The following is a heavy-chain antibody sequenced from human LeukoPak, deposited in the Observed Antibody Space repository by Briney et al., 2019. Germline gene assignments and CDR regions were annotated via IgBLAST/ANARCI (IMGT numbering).Heavy chain of an antibody. Sequence: ASVKVSCKASGYTFTVFYMHWVRQAPGQGLVWMGWINPNSGGTNYAQKFQGRVTMTRDTSISTVYMELSRLRSDDTAVYYCARSKVYPNDYWGQGTLVTVSS. V-gene: IGHV1-2*02. J-gene: IGHJ4*02. D-gene: IGHD1-14*01. CDR2: INPNSGGT. CDR1: GYTFTVFY. CDR3: ARSKVYPNDY.